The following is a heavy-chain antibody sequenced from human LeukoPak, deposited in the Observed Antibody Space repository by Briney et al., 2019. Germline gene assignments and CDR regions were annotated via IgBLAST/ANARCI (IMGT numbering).Heavy chain of an antibody. Sequence: GGSLRLSCAASGFTFSSYAMSWVRQAPGKGLEWVSAISGSGGSTYYADSVKGRFTISRDNSKNTLYLQMNSLRAEDTAVYYCANAPTTVTYYYYYGMDVWGQGTTVTVSS. V-gene: IGHV3-23*01. CDR3: ANAPTTVTYYYYYGMDV. CDR1: GFTFSSYA. CDR2: ISGSGGST. J-gene: IGHJ6*02. D-gene: IGHD4-17*01.